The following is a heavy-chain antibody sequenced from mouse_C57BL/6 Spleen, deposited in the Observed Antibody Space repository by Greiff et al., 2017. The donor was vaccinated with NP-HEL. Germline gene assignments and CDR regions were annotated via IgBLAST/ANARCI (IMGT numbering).Heavy chain of an antibody. CDR1: GYAFSSYW. V-gene: IGHV1-80*01. Sequence: QVQLQQSGAELVKPGASVKISCKASGYAFSSYWMNWVKQRPGKGLEWIGQLYPGDGDTNYNGKLKGKATLTADKSSSTAYMQRSSLTSEDSAVYFCARFGDGYDDEAMYYWGQGTSVTVSS. CDR2: LYPGDGDT. CDR3: ARFGDGYDDEAMYY. J-gene: IGHJ4*01. D-gene: IGHD2-2*01.